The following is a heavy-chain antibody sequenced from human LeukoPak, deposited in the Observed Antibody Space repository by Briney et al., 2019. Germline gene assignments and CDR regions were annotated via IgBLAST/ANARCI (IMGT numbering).Heavy chain of an antibody. Sequence: GGSLRLSCAASGFTFSNYWMSWVRQAPGKGLEWVANIKPDGNEKYFVDSVKGRFTISRDTAKNSLYLQMNSLRAEDAAVYYCARDSSLVGATGCNDYRGQGTLVTVSS. D-gene: IGHD1-26*01. CDR2: IKPDGNEK. CDR1: GFTFSNYW. V-gene: IGHV3-7*01. J-gene: IGHJ4*02. CDR3: ARDSSLVGATGCNDY.